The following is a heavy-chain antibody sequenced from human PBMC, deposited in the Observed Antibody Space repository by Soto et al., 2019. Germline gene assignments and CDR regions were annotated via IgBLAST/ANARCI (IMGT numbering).Heavy chain of an antibody. CDR3: VRSWAY. CDR1: GFSFSSYG. V-gene: IGHV3-23*01. J-gene: IGHJ4*02. Sequence: EVQLLESGGGLVQPGGSLRLSCAASGFSFSSYGRNWVRLAPGEGLEWVSTVSPAGTTLYADSVRGRFTISRDNSKSTVDLQMNGLRVDDTAIYYCVRSWAYWGRGTVVTVSS. CDR2: VSPAGTT. D-gene: IGHD6-13*01.